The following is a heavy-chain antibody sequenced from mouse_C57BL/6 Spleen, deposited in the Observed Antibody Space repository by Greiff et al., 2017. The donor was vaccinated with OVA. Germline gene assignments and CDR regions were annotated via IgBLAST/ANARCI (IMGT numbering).Heavy chain of an antibody. Sequence: QVQLQQSGAELVRPGASVKMSCKASGYTFTSYTMHWVKQRPGQGLEWIGYINPSSGYTKYNQKFKDKATLTADKSSSTAYMQLSSLTSADSAVYYCARDYGSSYWYFDVWGTGTTVTVSS. CDR2: INPSSGYT. V-gene: IGHV1-4*01. J-gene: IGHJ1*03. CDR1: GYTFTSYT. D-gene: IGHD1-1*01. CDR3: ARDYGSSYWYFDV.